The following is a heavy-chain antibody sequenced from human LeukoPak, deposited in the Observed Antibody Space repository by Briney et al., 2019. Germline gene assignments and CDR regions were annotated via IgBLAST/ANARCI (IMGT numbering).Heavy chain of an antibody. CDR3: AREEVGFWSGYYTGAFDI. J-gene: IGHJ3*02. V-gene: IGHV5-51*01. CDR2: IYPGDSDT. D-gene: IGHD3-3*01. CDR1: GYSFTSYW. Sequence: GESLKISCEGSGYSFTSYWIGWVRQMPGKGLEWMGIIYPGDSDTRYSPSFQGQVTISADKSISTAYLQWSSLKASDTAMYYCAREEVGFWSGYYTGAFDIWGQGTMVTVSS.